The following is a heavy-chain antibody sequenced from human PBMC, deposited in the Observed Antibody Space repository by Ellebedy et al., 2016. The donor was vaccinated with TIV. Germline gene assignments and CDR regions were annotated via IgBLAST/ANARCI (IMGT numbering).Heavy chain of an antibody. Sequence: SETLSLTCTVSGGSISSYYWSRIRQPPGKGLDWIGYIYYSGGTNYNPSLKSRVTISVDTSKNQFSLRLSSVTAADTAMYYCARHAGATKDVLTGYHGPSDLDYWGQGTHVTVSS. CDR1: GGSISSYY. J-gene: IGHJ4*02. V-gene: IGHV4-59*08. CDR3: ARHAGATKDVLTGYHGPSDLDY. CDR2: IYYSGGT. D-gene: IGHD3-9*01.